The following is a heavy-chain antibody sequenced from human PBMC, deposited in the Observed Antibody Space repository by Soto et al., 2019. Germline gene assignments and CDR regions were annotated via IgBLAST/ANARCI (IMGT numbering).Heavy chain of an antibody. J-gene: IGHJ3*02. CDR2: IHYSGRT. D-gene: IGHD2-21*01. CDR3: ARWLEDKVINAPFDK. Sequence: SETLSLTCTVSGGSISSYYWTWIRQPPGKGLEWSGYIHYSGRTNYNPSLKSRVTISVDTSTNQFSLRLSSVTAADTAVYYCARWLEDKVINAPFDKAGQGTMVTLSS. V-gene: IGHV4-59*01. CDR1: GGSISSYY.